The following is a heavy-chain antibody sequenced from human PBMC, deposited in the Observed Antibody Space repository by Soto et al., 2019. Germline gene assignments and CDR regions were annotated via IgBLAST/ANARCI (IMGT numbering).Heavy chain of an antibody. CDR3: ARRDSWGSYQEDAFDI. CDR2: IYPGDSDT. Sequence: GESLKISCKGSGYSFTSYWNGWVRQMPGKGLEWMGIIYPGDSDTRYSPSFQGQVTISADKSISTAYLQWSSLKASDTAMYYCARRDSWGSYQEDAFDIWGQGTMVTVSS. D-gene: IGHD1-26*01. V-gene: IGHV5-51*01. J-gene: IGHJ3*02. CDR1: GYSFTSYW.